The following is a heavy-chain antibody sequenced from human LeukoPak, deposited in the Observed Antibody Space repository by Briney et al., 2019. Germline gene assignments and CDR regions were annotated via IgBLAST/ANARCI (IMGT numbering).Heavy chain of an antibody. V-gene: IGHV3-23*01. J-gene: IGHJ6*03. CDR3: AKGGGYEAQYYYYLDV. CDR1: GFTFSNYG. D-gene: IGHD5-12*01. Sequence: GGSLRLSCAASGFTFSNYGMNWVRQAPGKGLEWVSGIGGLGDRIYYADSVRGRFTISRDNSKNTLYLYMNSLRAEGTAVYYCAKGGGYEAQYYYYLDVWGKGTTVTISS. CDR2: IGGLGDRI.